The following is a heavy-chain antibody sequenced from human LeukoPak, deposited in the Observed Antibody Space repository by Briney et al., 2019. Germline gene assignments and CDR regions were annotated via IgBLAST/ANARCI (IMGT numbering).Heavy chain of an antibody. CDR1: GGSISSYY. CDR3: ARDRIQIPADTDDAFDI. V-gene: IGHV4-4*07. J-gene: IGHJ3*02. CDR2: IYTSGST. Sequence: WETLSLTCTVSGGSISSYYWSWIRQPAGKGLEWIGRIYTSGSTNYNPSLKSRVTMSVDTSKNQFSLKLSSVTAADTAVYYCARDRIQIPADTDDAFDIWGQGTMVTVSS. D-gene: IGHD2-2*01.